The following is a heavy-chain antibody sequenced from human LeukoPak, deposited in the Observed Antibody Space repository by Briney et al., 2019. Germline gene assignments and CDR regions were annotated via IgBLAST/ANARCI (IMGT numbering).Heavy chain of an antibody. J-gene: IGHJ4*02. CDR2: ISYDGSNK. Sequence: GGSLRLSCAASGFTFSSYSMNWVRQAPGKGLEWVAVISYDGSNKYYADSVKGRFTISRDNSKNTLYLQMNSLRAEDTAVYYCARVDGDYVFDYWGQGTLVTVSS. CDR1: GFTFSSYS. D-gene: IGHD4-17*01. V-gene: IGHV3-30*03. CDR3: ARVDGDYVFDY.